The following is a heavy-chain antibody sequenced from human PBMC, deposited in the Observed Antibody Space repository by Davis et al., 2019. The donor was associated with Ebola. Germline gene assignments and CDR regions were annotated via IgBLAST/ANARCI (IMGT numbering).Heavy chain of an antibody. CDR1: GFTFINYG. Sequence: GESLKISCSASGFTFINYGMHWVRQAPGKGLEWVAVISYDGSNKYYADSVKGRFTISRDNSKNTLYLQMNNLRAEDTAVYYCARAHYDSSGSFDYWGQGTLVTVSS. D-gene: IGHD3-22*01. CDR2: ISYDGSNK. CDR3: ARAHYDSSGSFDY. J-gene: IGHJ4*02. V-gene: IGHV3-30*03.